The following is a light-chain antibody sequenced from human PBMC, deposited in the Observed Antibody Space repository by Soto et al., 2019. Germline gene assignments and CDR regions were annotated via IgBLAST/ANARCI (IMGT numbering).Light chain of an antibody. CDR3: CSYAGSSPSNV. J-gene: IGLJ1*01. V-gene: IGLV2-23*02. CDR2: EVS. Sequence: QSVLTQPASVSGSPGQSITISCTGTSSDVGTYNLVSWYQQHSGKAPKLMIYEVSKRPSGISSRFSGSKSGNTASLTISGLQAEDEADYYCCSYAGSSPSNVFGTGTKLTVL. CDR1: SSDVGTYNL.